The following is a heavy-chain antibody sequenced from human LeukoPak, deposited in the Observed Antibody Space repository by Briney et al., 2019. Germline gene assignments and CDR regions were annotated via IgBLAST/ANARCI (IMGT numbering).Heavy chain of an antibody. J-gene: IGHJ4*02. Sequence: ASVKVSCKASGYTFTSYYMHWVRQAPGQGLEWMGIINPSGGSTSYAQKFQGRVTMTRDTSTSTAYMELRSLRSDDTAVYYCARVAAADYFDYWGQGTLVTVSS. CDR2: INPSGGST. D-gene: IGHD6-13*01. CDR3: ARVAAADYFDY. V-gene: IGHV1-46*01. CDR1: GYTFTSYY.